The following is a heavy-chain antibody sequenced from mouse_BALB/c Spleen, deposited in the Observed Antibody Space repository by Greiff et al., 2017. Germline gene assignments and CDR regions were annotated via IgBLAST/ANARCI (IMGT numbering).Heavy chain of an antibody. CDR2: INPSNGRT. J-gene: IGHJ2*01. CDR1: GYTFTSYW. D-gene: IGHD3-1*01. Sequence: LQQPGAELVKPGASVKLSCKASGYTFTSYWMHWVKQRPGQGLEWIGEINPSNGRTNYNEKFKSKATLTVDKSSSSAYMQLSSLTSEDSAVYYCASRQLGLGYWGQGTTLTVSS. V-gene: IGHV1S81*02. CDR3: ASRQLGLGY.